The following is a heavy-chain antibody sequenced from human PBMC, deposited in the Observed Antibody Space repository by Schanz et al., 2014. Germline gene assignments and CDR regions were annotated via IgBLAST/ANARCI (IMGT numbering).Heavy chain of an antibody. CDR2: ISSTSRAT. Sequence: EVQLVESGGVVVQPGGSLRLSCAASGFTFRSYSMNWVRQAPGKGLEWISYISSTSRATYYADSVKGRFTISRDNSKNTLYLLMNSLRAEDTAVYYCAKDLISGWSGFDYWGQGTLVTVSS. CDR3: AKDLISGWSGFDY. J-gene: IGHJ4*02. CDR1: GFTFRSYS. D-gene: IGHD6-19*01. V-gene: IGHV3-48*01.